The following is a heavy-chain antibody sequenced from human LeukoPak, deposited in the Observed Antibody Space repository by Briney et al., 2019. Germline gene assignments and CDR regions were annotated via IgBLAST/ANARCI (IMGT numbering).Heavy chain of an antibody. CDR2: INYSGST. Sequence: SETLSLTCTVSGDSISSSGYYWGWIRQPPGKGLEWIGIINYSGSTHYNLSLESRVTISVDTSKNQFSLKLSSVTAADTAVYYCAIGSGWPRFGNYYYYMDVWGKGTTVTVSS. CDR3: AIGSGWPRFGNYYYYMDV. J-gene: IGHJ6*03. D-gene: IGHD6-19*01. V-gene: IGHV4-39*07. CDR1: GDSISSSGYY.